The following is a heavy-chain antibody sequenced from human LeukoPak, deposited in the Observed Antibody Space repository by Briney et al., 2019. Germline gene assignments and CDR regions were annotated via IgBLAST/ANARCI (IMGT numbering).Heavy chain of an antibody. J-gene: IGHJ4*02. CDR3: ARGGGSWYGIDY. D-gene: IGHD6-13*01. CDR2: ISSSGSTI. Sequence: GGSLRLSCAASGFTFSSYEMNWVRQAPGKGLEWVSYISSSGSTIYYADSVKGRFTISRDNAKNPLYLQMNSLRAEDTAVYYCARGGGSWYGIDYWGQGTLVTVSS. CDR1: GFTFSSYE. V-gene: IGHV3-48*03.